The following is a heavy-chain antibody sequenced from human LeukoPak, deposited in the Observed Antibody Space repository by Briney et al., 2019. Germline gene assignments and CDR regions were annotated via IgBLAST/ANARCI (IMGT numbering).Heavy chain of an antibody. CDR1: GGSISSSNW. CDR2: IYHSGST. Sequence: PSETLSLTCAVSGGSISSSNWWSWVRQPPGKGLEWIGEIYHSGSTNYNPSLKSRATISVDKSKNQFSLKLSSVTAADTAMYYCVRNGGSYSFDYWGRGTPVTVSS. D-gene: IGHD1-26*01. CDR3: VRNGGSYSFDY. J-gene: IGHJ4*02. V-gene: IGHV4-4*02.